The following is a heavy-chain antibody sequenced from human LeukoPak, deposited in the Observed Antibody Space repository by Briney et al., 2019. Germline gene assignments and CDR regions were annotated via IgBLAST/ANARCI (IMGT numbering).Heavy chain of an antibody. J-gene: IGHJ4*02. CDR3: ARDIGGMTTEYYFDF. CDR1: GFSVSTDH. CDR2: IYSDGTT. V-gene: IGHV3-53*01. D-gene: IGHD4-11*01. Sequence: PGGSLRLSCAASGFSVSTDHMSWVRQAPGKGLEWISVIYSDGTTYYADSVKGRFTISRDNAKNSLYLQMNSLRAEDTAVYYCARDIGGMTTEYYFDFWGQGTLVTVSS.